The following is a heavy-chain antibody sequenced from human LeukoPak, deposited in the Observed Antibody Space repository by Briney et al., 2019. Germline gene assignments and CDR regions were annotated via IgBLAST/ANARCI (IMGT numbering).Heavy chain of an antibody. D-gene: IGHD3-9*01. Sequence: GGSLRLSCAASGFIFSNAWMNWVRQAPGKGLEWVGRIKSKTDGGTTDYAAPVKGRFIISRVDSKNTLYLQMNSLKAEDTALYYCTTVYLTGEGNDYWGQGTLVTVSS. V-gene: IGHV3-15*07. CDR3: TTVYLTGEGNDY. CDR2: IKSKTDGGTT. CDR1: GFIFSNAW. J-gene: IGHJ4*02.